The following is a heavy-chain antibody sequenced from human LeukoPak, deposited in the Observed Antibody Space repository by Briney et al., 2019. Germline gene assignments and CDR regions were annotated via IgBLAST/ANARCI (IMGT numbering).Heavy chain of an antibody. Sequence: GGSLRLSCATPGFTFSSSAMNWVRQAPGKGLEWVSSINSISSHIYYAGSVRGRFTISRDNAKDSVYLQMTSLRAEDTAVYYCTRDPTYYLRYGYFEPWGQGTLVTVSS. J-gene: IGHJ4*02. CDR1: GFTFSSSA. D-gene: IGHD3-22*01. V-gene: IGHV3-21*01. CDR2: INSISSHI. CDR3: TRDPTYYLRYGYFEP.